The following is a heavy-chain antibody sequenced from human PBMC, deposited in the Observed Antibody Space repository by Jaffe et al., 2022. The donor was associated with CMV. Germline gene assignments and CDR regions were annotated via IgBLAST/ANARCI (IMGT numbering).Heavy chain of an antibody. D-gene: IGHD6-13*01. Sequence: EVQLVESGGGLVKPGGSLRLSCAASGFTFSSYSMNWVRQAPGKGLEWVSSISSSSSYIYYADSVKGRFTISRDNAKNSLYLQMNSLRAEDTAVYYCARDRDSSWYEGAYYYYGMDVWGQGTTVTVSS. CDR3: ARDRDSSWYEGAYYYYGMDV. J-gene: IGHJ6*02. CDR2: ISSSSSYI. V-gene: IGHV3-21*01. CDR1: GFTFSSYS.